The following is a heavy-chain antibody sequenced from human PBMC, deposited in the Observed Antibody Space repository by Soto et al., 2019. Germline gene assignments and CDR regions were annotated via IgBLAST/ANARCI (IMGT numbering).Heavy chain of an antibody. CDR1: GSSISAYY. V-gene: IGHV1-2*02. CDR2: IDPKNGGT. D-gene: IGHD3-10*01. J-gene: IGHJ4*02. Sequence: QVQLVQSGTEVKKPGASVKVSGQASGSSISAYYIHWVRQAPGQGLEWMGCIDPKNGGTVSAQKFQGRLTMTRDTSISTVYRDLSGLTSDDTALYYCGRDDYGIFPYWGQGSLVSLSS. CDR3: GRDDYGIFPY.